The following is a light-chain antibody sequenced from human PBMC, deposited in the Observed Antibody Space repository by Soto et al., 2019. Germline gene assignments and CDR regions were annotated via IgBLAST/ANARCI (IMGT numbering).Light chain of an antibody. V-gene: IGKV3-20*01. CDR3: QRYGGSPPLYL. J-gene: IGKJ2*01. CDR1: QSVSSSY. Sequence: EIVLTQSPGTLSLSPGERATLSCGASQSVSSSYLAWYQQKPGQAPRLLIYGASSRATGIPDRFSGSGSGTDFTLPTSRLGLEVFALYYCQRYGGSPPLYLFGQGTKLKIK. CDR2: GAS.